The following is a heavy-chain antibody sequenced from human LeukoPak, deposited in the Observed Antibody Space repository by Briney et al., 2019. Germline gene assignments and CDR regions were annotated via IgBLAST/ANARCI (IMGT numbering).Heavy chain of an antibody. V-gene: IGHV4-30-4*02. CDR1: GGSISSGDYY. CDR2: IYYSGST. J-gene: IGHJ6*02. Sequence: PSETLSLTCTVSGGSISSGDYYWSWIRQPPGEGLEWIGYIYYSGSTYYNPSLKSRVTISVDTSKNQFSLKLTSVTSADTAVYYCAREGPAYTSRWYDYYYGLDVWGQGTTVPVSS. CDR3: AREGPAYTSRWYDYYYGLDV. D-gene: IGHD2-2*01.